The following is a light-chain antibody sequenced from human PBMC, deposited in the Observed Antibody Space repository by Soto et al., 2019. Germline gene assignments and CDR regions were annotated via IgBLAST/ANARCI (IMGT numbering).Light chain of an antibody. Sequence: QSVLTQPPSVSGAPGQRVTISCTGASSNIGAGYDVHWYQHLPGTVPKLLIYGNTNRPSGVPDRFSGSKSGNTASLTVSGLQAADEADYFCKSYAGSNTYVFGSGTKLTVL. CDR3: KSYAGSNTYV. V-gene: IGLV1-40*01. CDR2: GNT. CDR1: SSNIGAGYD. J-gene: IGLJ1*01.